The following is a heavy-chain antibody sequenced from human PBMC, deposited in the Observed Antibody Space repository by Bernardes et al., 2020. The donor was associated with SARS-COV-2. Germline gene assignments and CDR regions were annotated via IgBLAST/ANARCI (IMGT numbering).Heavy chain of an antibody. D-gene: IGHD1-26*01. CDR1: EYTFTDYY. V-gene: IGHV1-2*02. J-gene: IGHJ3*01. Sequence: ASVKVSCKASEYTFTDYYMHWVPQAPGQGLEWMGWISPHSGDTNYAQKFKGRVTMTRDTSISTGYMELTSLRSDDTAVYYCGSVTWSQRDGFDVWGQGTMVTVSS. CDR3: GSVTWSQRDGFDV. CDR2: ISPHSGDT.